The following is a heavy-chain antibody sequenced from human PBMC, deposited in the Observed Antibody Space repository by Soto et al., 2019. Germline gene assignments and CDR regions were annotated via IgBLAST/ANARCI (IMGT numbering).Heavy chain of an antibody. J-gene: IGHJ6*02. CDR3: ARARITMVREVIKYNMDV. Sequence: PSETLSLTYTVSVGSISSYYWSWIRRPPGKGLEWIGYIYNSGSTHSNPSLQSRVTISVDTSKNQFSLKLSSVTAADTGIYYCARARITMVREVIKYNMDVWGQGTTVTV. CDR1: VGSISSYY. V-gene: IGHV4-59*01. D-gene: IGHD3-10*01. CDR2: IYNSGST.